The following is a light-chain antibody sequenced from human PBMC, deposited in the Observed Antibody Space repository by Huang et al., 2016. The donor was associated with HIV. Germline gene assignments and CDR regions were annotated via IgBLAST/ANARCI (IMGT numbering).Light chain of an antibody. J-gene: IGKJ1*01. CDR2: KAS. V-gene: IGKV1-5*03. CDR1: QTVTWW. Sequence: DIQMTQSPSTLSASVGDRATITCRASQTVTWWLAWYQQKPGKAPKVLIYKASNLQSGVPSRFMGVGSGTEFTLTISRLQPDDFATYYCQQYNTYPWTFGQGTKVEIK. CDR3: QQYNTYPWT.